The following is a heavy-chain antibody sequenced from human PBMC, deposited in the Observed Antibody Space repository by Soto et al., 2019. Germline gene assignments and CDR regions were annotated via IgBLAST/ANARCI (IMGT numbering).Heavy chain of an antibody. CDR3: ARIADCSTTSCSFPSRFHIRGYYYYYGLDV. Sequence: ASVKVSCKASGYRFTHYVIHWVRQAPGQGLEWVGWISAYNGNSNYAQKYHGRVTMTTDTSTNTAYMEMSSLRSDDTAVYYCARIADCSTTSCSFPSRFHIRGYYYYYGLDVWGQGTTVTVSS. V-gene: IGHV1-18*01. D-gene: IGHD2-2*01. J-gene: IGHJ6*02. CDR2: ISAYNGNS. CDR1: GYRFTHYV.